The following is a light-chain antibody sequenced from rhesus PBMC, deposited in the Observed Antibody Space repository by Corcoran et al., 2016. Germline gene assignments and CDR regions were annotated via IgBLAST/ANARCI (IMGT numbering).Light chain of an antibody. CDR2: KAS. CDR3: HQYATSPYS. J-gene: IGKJ2*01. Sequence: DIQMTQSPSSLSASVGDTVTITCQVSQSISSWLAWYQQKPGKAPNLLLYKASNLQSGVPPRFSGSGSGTDFTLTISSLQPEDFATYYCHQYATSPYSFGQGTKVEIK. V-gene: IGKV1-22*01. CDR1: QSISSW.